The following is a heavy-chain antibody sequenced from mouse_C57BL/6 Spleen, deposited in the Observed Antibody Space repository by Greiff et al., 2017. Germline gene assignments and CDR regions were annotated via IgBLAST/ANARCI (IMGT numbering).Heavy chain of an antibody. V-gene: IGHV14-4*01. CDR1: GFNIKDDY. CDR2: IDPENGDT. J-gene: IGHJ3*01. CDR3: APGYSISAY. D-gene: IGHD2-5*01. Sequence: EVQLQQSGAELVRPGASVKLSCTASGFNIKDDYMHWVKQRPEQGLEWIGWIDPENGDTEYASKFQGKATITADTSSNTAYLQLSSLTSEDTAVYYSAPGYSISAYWGQGTLVTVS.